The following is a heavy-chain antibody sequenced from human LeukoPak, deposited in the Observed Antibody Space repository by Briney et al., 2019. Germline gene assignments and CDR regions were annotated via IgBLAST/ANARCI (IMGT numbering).Heavy chain of an antibody. V-gene: IGHV3-23*01. D-gene: IGHD3-16*02. Sequence: GGSLRLSCVGSGFTFRSHAMSWVRQAPEKGLEFVSGIYENGGTTYYADSVKGRFSISRDNAKNSLYLQMNSLRAEDTAVYYCARSYDYVWGSYRYPFDYWGQGTLVTVSS. CDR2: IYENGGTT. CDR3: ARSYDYVWGSYRYPFDY. J-gene: IGHJ4*02. CDR1: GFTFRSHA.